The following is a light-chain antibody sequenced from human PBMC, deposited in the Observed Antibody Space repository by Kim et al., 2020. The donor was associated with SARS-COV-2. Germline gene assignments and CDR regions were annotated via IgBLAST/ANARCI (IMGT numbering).Light chain of an antibody. CDR2: EDN. V-gene: IGLV6-57*03. CDR3: QSYDSSNPWV. CDR1: SGSIASNY. J-gene: IGLJ3*02. Sequence: KTVTISCTRSSGSIASNYVQWYQQRPGSAPNTVIYEDNQRPSGVPDRFSGSIDSSSNSASLTISGLKTEDEADYYCQSYDSSNPWVFGGGTQLTVL.